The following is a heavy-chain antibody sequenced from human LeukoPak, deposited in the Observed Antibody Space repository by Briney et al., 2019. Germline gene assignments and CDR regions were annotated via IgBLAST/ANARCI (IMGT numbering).Heavy chain of an antibody. CDR2: FGPEDGET. CDR1: GYTLTELS. V-gene: IGHV1-24*01. Sequence: GASVKVSCKVSGYTLTELSMHWVRQAPGKGLEWMGGFGPEDGETIYAQKFQGRVTMTEDTSTDTAYMELSSLRSEDTAVYYCATDPLRLGELTVDYWGQGTLVTVSS. D-gene: IGHD3-16*01. J-gene: IGHJ4*02. CDR3: ATDPLRLGELTVDY.